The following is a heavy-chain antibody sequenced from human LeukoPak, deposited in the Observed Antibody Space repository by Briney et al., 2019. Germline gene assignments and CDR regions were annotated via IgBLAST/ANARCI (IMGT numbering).Heavy chain of an antibody. CDR1: GGSISSSSYY. J-gene: IGHJ4*02. Sequence: PSETLSLTCTVSGGSISSSSYYWGWIRQPPGKGLEWIGSIYYSGSTYYNPSLKSRVTISVDTSKNQFSLKLSSVTAADTAVYYCERDDRGYSYGYPLLDYWGQGTLVTVSS. V-gene: IGHV4-39*07. D-gene: IGHD5-18*01. CDR2: IYYSGST. CDR3: ERDDRGYSYGYPLLDY.